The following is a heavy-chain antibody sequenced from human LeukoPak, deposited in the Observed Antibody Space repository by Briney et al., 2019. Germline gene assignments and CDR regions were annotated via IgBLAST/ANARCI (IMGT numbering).Heavy chain of an antibody. Sequence: GGSLRLSCAASGFTFSSYSMNWVHQAPGKGLEWVSSISSSSSYIYYADSVKGRFTISRDNAKNSLYLQMHSLRAEDTAVYYCAKDPSSSWYYFDYWGQGTLVTVSS. CDR2: ISSSSSYI. CDR1: GFTFSSYS. CDR3: AKDPSSSWYYFDY. J-gene: IGHJ4*02. V-gene: IGHV3-21*04. D-gene: IGHD6-13*01.